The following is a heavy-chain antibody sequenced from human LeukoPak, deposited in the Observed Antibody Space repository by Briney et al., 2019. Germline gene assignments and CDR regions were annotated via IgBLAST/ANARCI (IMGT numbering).Heavy chain of an antibody. V-gene: IGHV3-33*01. J-gene: IGHJ4*02. CDR2: IWYDGSNK. D-gene: IGHD6-13*01. CDR3: AGDRYGISAAGYFDS. Sequence: GTSLRLSCAASGFTFSSYGMHWVRQAPGKGLEWVAVIWYDGSNKYYADSVKGRFTVSRDNSKNTLYLQMNSLRAEDTAVYYCAGDRYGISAAGYFDSWGQGNLVTVSS. CDR1: GFTFSSYG.